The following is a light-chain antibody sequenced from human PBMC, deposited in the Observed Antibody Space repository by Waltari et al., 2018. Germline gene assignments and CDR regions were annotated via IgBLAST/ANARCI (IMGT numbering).Light chain of an antibody. CDR1: PSVLYSSNNKNY. Sequence: DIVMTQSPDSLAVSLGERATINCKSSPSVLYSSNNKNYLAWYQQMPGQPPKLLIYWASTRESGVPDRFSGSGSGTDFTLTISSLQAEDVAVYYCQQYYSAPYTFGQGTKLEIK. CDR3: QQYYSAPYT. V-gene: IGKV4-1*01. CDR2: WAS. J-gene: IGKJ2*01.